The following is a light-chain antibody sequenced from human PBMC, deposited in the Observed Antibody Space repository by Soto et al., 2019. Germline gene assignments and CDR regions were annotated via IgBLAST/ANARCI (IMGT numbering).Light chain of an antibody. CDR2: EDN. V-gene: IGLV2-14*02. CDR3: CSYTTSITYV. Sequence: QSALTQPASVSGSPGQSVTISCTGTSSDIGIYNLVSWYQQYPGKAPQLIIYEDNRRPSGISSRFSGSKSGNTASLTISGLQAEDEADYHCCSYTTSITYVFGTGTKLTVL. J-gene: IGLJ1*01. CDR1: SSDIGIYNL.